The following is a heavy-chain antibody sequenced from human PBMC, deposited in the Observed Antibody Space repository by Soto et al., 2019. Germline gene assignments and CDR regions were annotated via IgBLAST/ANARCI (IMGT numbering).Heavy chain of an antibody. CDR1: GFTFSSYG. J-gene: IGHJ6*02. Sequence: ESGGGVVQPGRSLRLSCAASGFTFSSYGMHWVRQAPGKGLEWVAVISYDGSNKFYADSVKGRFTISRDNSKNTLYLQMNSLRAEDTAVYYCAKEGDSSGYYYYGMDVWGQGTTVTVSS. CDR3: AKEGDSSGYYYYGMDV. CDR2: ISYDGSNK. V-gene: IGHV3-30*18. D-gene: IGHD6-25*01.